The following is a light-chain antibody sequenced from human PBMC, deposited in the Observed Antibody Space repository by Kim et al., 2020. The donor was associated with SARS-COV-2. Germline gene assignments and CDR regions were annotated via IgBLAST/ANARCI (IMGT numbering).Light chain of an antibody. CDR1: SGHSSYA. J-gene: IGLJ3*02. V-gene: IGLV4-69*01. CDR3: QTWGTGIG. CDR2: LNSDGSH. Sequence: GASVELTCTLSSGHSSYAIAWHQQQPEKGPRYLMKLNSDGSHSKGDGIPDRFSGSSSGAERYLTISRLQSEDEADYYCQTWGTGIGFGGGTQLTVL.